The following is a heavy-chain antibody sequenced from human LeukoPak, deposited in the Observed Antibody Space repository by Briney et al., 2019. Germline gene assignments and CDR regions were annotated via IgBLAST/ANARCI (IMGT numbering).Heavy chain of an antibody. Sequence: PGGSLRLSCAASAFTFSTYAMNWVRQAPGKGLEWVSAITSTGGSTYYADSVKGRFTISRDNSKNTLYLQMNSLRAEDTAVYYCARGGSVFDYWGQGTLVTVSS. V-gene: IGHV3-23*01. CDR1: AFTFSTYA. CDR2: ITSTGGST. CDR3: ARGGSVFDY. D-gene: IGHD3-10*01. J-gene: IGHJ4*02.